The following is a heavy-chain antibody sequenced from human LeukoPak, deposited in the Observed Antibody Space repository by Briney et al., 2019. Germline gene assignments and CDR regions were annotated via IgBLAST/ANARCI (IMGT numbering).Heavy chain of an antibody. CDR1: GLTFSTYV. J-gene: IGHJ4*02. V-gene: IGHV3-23*01. Sequence: GGSLRLSCAASGLTFSTYVMNWVRQAPGKGLEWVSTIGDDTYYAYSVKGRITVSRDNSRNTLYLQMNFLGVEDTAVYYCANSEFYVSGKYAGLDNWGQGTLVTVSS. CDR2: IGDDT. CDR3: ANSEFYVSGKYAGLDN. D-gene: IGHD3-10*01.